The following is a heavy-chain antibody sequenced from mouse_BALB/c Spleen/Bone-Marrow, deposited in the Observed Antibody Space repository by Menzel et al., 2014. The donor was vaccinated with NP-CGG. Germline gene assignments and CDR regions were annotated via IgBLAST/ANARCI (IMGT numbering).Heavy chain of an antibody. CDR2: IFPGTDTT. V-gene: IGHV1S132*01. Sequence: QVTLKVSGAEVVNPGASVKLSCRTSGYTFTNYWIQWVKQRPGQGLGWIGEIFPGTDTTYYNEKFKDKATLTIDTSSSTAYMQLSNLTSEDSAVYFCARNYDYDEGAWFTYWGQGTLVTVSA. CDR3: ARNYDYDEGAWFTY. J-gene: IGHJ3*01. CDR1: GYTFTNYW. D-gene: IGHD2-4*01.